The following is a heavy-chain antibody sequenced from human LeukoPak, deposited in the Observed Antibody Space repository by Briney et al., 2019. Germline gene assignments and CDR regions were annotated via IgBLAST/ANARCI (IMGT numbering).Heavy chain of an antibody. J-gene: IGHJ4*02. V-gene: IGHV3-23*01. D-gene: IGHD3-22*01. CDR3: AKVRYDSSGYYFDY. CDR2: ISGSGGST. Sequence: PGGSLRLSCAASGFTFSSYAMSWVRQAPGKGLEWVPAISGSGGSTYYADSVKGRFTISRDNSKNTLYLQMNSLRAEDTAVYYCAKVRYDSSGYYFDYWGQGTLVTVSS. CDR1: GFTFSSYA.